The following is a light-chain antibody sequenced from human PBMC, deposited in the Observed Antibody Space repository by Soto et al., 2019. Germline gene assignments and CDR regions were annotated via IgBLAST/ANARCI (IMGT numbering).Light chain of an antibody. J-gene: IGKJ1*01. CDR1: QSISSL. CDR2: KAS. V-gene: IGKV1-5*03. CDR3: QQYNSYPLT. Sequence: DIQMTQSPSTLSASVGDRGTITCRASQSISSLLAWYQQKPGKAPKLLIYKASSLESGVPSRFSGSGYGTEFTLTIISLQPDDFASYYCQQYNSYPLTFGQGTQVEIK.